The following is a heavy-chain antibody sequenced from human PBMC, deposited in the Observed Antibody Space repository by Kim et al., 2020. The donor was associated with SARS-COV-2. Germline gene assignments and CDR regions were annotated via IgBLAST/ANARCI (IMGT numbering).Heavy chain of an antibody. Sequence: SNPSLKSRVTISVDTSKNQFSLKLSSVTAADTAVYYCARQRIMIGYYFDYWGQGTLVTVSS. J-gene: IGHJ4*02. CDR3: ARQRIMIGYYFDY. V-gene: IGHV4-39*01. D-gene: IGHD3-16*01.